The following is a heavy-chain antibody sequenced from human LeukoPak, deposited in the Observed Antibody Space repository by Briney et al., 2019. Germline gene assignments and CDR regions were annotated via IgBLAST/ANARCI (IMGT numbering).Heavy chain of an antibody. CDR1: GFTFSSYS. V-gene: IGHV3-48*01. CDR3: AKVGFEYDSSGYYYLEDFFDDY. D-gene: IGHD3-22*01. J-gene: IGHJ4*02. Sequence: QPGGSLRLSCAASGFTFSSYSMNWVRQAPGKGLEWVSYISSSSSTIYYADSVKGRFTISRDNSKNTLYLQMNSLRAEDTAVYYCAKVGFEYDSSGYYYLEDFFDDYWGQGTLVTVSS. CDR2: ISSSSSTI.